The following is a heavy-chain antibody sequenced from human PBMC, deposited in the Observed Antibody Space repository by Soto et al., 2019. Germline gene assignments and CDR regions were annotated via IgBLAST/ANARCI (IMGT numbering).Heavy chain of an antibody. CDR2: ISYDGSNK. CDR1: GFTFSSYG. J-gene: IGHJ6*02. CDR3: AKDSSTTVTTYYYYGMDV. D-gene: IGHD4-17*01. V-gene: IGHV3-30*18. Sequence: VQLLESGGGLVQPGGSLRLSCAASGFTFSSYGMHWVRQAPGKGLEWVAVISYDGSNKYYADSVKGRFTISRDNSKNTLYLQMNSLRAEDTAVYYCAKDSSTTVTTYYYYGMDVWGPGTTVTVSS.